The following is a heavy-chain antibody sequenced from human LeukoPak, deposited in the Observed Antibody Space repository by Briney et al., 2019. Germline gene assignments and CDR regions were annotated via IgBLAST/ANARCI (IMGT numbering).Heavy chain of an antibody. Sequence: KPGGSLRLSCTASGFTFSDYYMSWIRQTPGKGLEWLSYISTRDNTIQYADSVKGRFTISRDNANNSVFLQMNNLRAEDSAIDYCARGARWAYYFDYWGQGSLVTVSS. CDR2: ISTRDNTI. J-gene: IGHJ4*02. V-gene: IGHV3-11*01. CDR3: ARGARWAYYFDY. CDR1: GFTFSDYY. D-gene: IGHD4-23*01.